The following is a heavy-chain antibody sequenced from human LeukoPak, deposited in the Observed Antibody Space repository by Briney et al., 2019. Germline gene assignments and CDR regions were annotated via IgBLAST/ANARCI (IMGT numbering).Heavy chain of an antibody. CDR2: INSDGSST. J-gene: IGHJ4*02. CDR3: ARDFSTVGYFDY. D-gene: IGHD4-23*01. CDR1: GFTFSSYS. V-gene: IGHV3-74*01. Sequence: GGSLRLSCAASGFTFSSYSMNWVRQAPGKGLVWVSRINSDGSSTSYADSVKGRFTISRDNAKNTLYLQMNSLRAEDTAVYYCARDFSTVGYFDYWGQGTLVTVSS.